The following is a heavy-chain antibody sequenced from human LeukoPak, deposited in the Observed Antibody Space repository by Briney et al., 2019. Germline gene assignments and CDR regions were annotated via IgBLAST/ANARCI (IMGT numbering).Heavy chain of an antibody. Sequence: PSETLSLTCTVSSGSISSSDYYWGWIRQPPGKGLEWIGTIYYSGRAYYSPSLKSRVTISVGTSKSQFSLKLNSLTAADTAVYYCARLTTGFCSGGSCYSDHYYFYMDVWAKGTTVTVSS. J-gene: IGHJ6*03. CDR3: ARLTTGFCSGGSCYSDHYYFYMDV. CDR1: SGSISSSDYY. D-gene: IGHD2-15*01. CDR2: IYYSGRA. V-gene: IGHV4-39*01.